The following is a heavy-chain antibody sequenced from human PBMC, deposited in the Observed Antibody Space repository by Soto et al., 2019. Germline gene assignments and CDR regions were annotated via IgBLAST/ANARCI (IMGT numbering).Heavy chain of an antibody. CDR2: IYWDDSK. CDR3: GHAYGGRSLY. CDR1: GFSLTTDRVG. V-gene: IGHV2-5*02. Sequence: QITLKESGPPLVKPTQTLTLTCTFSGFSLTTDRVGVGWIRQPPGEALEWLAVIYWDDSKTYRRSLESRLTITKDTAKNQVALTMTNMDDLDTGTYYSGHAYGGRSLYWGQGTLVTVSS. D-gene: IGHD1-26*01. J-gene: IGHJ4*02.